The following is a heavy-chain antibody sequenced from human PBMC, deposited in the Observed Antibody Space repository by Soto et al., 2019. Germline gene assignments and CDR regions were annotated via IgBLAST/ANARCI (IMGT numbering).Heavy chain of an antibody. V-gene: IGHV3-21*01. CDR2: ISSSSSYI. CDR1: GFTFSSYS. CDR3: ARAGAGGYCSGGSCYEYYFDY. J-gene: IGHJ4*02. Sequence: PGGSLRLSCAASGFTFSSYSMNWVRQAPGKGLEWVSSISSSSSYIYYADSVKGRFTISRDNAKNSLYLQMNSLRAEDTAVYYCARAGAGGYCSGGSCYEYYFDYWGQGTLVTVSS. D-gene: IGHD2-15*01.